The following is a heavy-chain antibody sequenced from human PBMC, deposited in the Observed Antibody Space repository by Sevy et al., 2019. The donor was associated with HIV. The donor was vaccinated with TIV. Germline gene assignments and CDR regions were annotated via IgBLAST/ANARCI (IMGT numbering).Heavy chain of an antibody. CDR2: IKQDGSVR. D-gene: IGHD3-16*01. V-gene: IGHV3-7*01. Sequence: GGSLRLSCAASVFTISSYWVTWVRQAPGQGLEWVANIKQDGSVRKYLDSVRGRFTISRDNAKNSVYLEMNSLRAEDTAVYYCARTGSYADTYYYYYAMDVWGPGTTVTVSS. J-gene: IGHJ6*02. CDR1: VFTISSYW. CDR3: ARTGSYADTYYYYYAMDV.